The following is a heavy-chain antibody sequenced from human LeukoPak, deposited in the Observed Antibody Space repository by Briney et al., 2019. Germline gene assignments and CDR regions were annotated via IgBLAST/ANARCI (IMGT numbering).Heavy chain of an antibody. CDR2: IWYDGSNK. CDR3: AKDLGGYDSLYSDF. Sequence: PGGSLRLSCAASGFTFSRYGMHWVRQAPGKGLEWVAVIWYDGSNKYYADSVKSRFTISRDNSKNTLYLQMNSLRAEDTAVNYCAKDLGGYDSLYSDFWGQGTLVTVSS. J-gene: IGHJ4*02. D-gene: IGHD5-12*01. CDR1: GFTFSRYG. V-gene: IGHV3-33*06.